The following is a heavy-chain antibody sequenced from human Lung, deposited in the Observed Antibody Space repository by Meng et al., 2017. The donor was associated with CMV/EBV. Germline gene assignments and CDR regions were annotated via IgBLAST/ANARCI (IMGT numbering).Heavy chain of an antibody. D-gene: IGHD2-15*01. Sequence: SFSGYYWSWIRPPPGKGLEWIGEINHSGSTNYNPSLKSRVTISVDTSKNQFSLKLSSVTAADTAVYYCARATLYCSGGSCYTNWFDPWGQGTLVTVSS. CDR2: INHSGST. J-gene: IGHJ5*02. CDR1: SFSGYY. CDR3: ARATLYCSGGSCYTNWFDP. V-gene: IGHV4-34*01.